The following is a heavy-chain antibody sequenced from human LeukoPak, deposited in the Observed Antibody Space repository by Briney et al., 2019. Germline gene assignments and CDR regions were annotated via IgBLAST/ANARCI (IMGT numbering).Heavy chain of an antibody. J-gene: IGHJ4*01. CDR2: LSGSGITT. Sequence: GGSLRLSCAASGITFSNSAMSWVRQAPGKGLEWVSTLSGSGITTYYADSVKGRFTISRDNSKNTLYLQMNSLRAEDTAVYYCAKGIYSSGWSYFDYWGHGTLVTVSS. CDR3: AKGIYSSGWSYFDY. CDR1: GITFSNSA. V-gene: IGHV3-23*01. D-gene: IGHD6-19*01.